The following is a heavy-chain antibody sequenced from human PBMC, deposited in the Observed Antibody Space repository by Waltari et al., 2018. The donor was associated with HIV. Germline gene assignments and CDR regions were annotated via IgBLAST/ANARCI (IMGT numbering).Heavy chain of an antibody. J-gene: IGHJ5*02. V-gene: IGHV4-59*01. Sequence: QVQLQESGPGLVKPSETLSLTCTVSGGAITSSFGTWIRQPPGQGLEWIGYIYYTGHTDYNPSLKSRVTMSVDASKNQFSLYLNSVTAADTAVYFCARGRQSDWAGELDPWGQGILVTISS. CDR1: GGAITSSF. D-gene: IGHD2-21*02. CDR3: ARGRQSDWAGELDP. CDR2: IYYTGHT.